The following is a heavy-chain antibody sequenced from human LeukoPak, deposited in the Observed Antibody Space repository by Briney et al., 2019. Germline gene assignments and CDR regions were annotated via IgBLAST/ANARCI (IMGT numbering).Heavy chain of an antibody. Sequence: GGSLRLSCAASGFTVSSTYVSWVRQAPGKGLEWVSAISGSGGSTYYADSVKGRFTISRDNSKNTLYLQMNSLRAEDTAVYYCAKDRAGSGYALGWFDPWGQGTLVTVSS. CDR2: ISGSGGST. D-gene: IGHD5-12*01. J-gene: IGHJ5*02. V-gene: IGHV3-23*01. CDR3: AKDRAGSGYALGWFDP. CDR1: GFTVSSTY.